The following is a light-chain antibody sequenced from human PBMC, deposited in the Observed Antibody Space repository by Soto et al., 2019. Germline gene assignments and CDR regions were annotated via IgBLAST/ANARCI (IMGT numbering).Light chain of an antibody. J-gene: IGLJ2*01. CDR2: DVS. CDR1: SSDVGGYNY. CDR3: SSYTSISTLVV. Sequence: QSALTQPASVSGSPGQSITISCTGTSSDVGGYNYVSWYQQHPGKAPKLMIYDVSNRPSGVSNSFSGSKSGNTASLTISGLQAEDEVDYYCSSYTSISTLVVFGGGTKLTVL. V-gene: IGLV2-14*01.